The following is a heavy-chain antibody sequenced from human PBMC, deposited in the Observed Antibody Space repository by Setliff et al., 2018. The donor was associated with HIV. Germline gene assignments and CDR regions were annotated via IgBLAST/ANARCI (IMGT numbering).Heavy chain of an antibody. CDR3: ARDPGIVGATDDHDAFDV. CDR2: IYTSGRT. D-gene: IGHD1-26*01. J-gene: IGHJ3*01. Sequence: SETLSLTCTVSGASISSYYWSWTRQPAGKGLEWIGRIYTSGRTKYNPSLKSRVTMSVDTSKNQFSLNLTSVTAADTAVYYCARDPGIVGATDDHDAFDVWGQGTMVTVSS. V-gene: IGHV4-4*07. CDR1: GASISSYY.